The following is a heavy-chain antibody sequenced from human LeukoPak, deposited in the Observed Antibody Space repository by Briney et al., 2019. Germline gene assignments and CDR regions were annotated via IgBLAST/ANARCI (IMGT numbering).Heavy chain of an antibody. CDR1: GGTFSSYA. CDR3: AGEGGDYYSMDV. V-gene: IGHV1-69*05. Sequence: GASVKVSCKASGGTFSSYAISWVRQAPGQGLEWMGGIVPIFATPNYAQRFQGRVSITTDESRSTAYMELSTLRSEDTAIYYCAGEGGDYYSMDVWGKGSTVTVSS. D-gene: IGHD3-10*01. J-gene: IGHJ6*03. CDR2: IVPIFATP.